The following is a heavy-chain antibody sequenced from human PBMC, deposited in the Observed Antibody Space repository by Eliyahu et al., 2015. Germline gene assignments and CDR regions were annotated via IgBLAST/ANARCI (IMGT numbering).Heavy chain of an antibody. CDR2: INAGNGNT. D-gene: IGHD5-12*01. J-gene: IGHJ4*02. Sequence: QVQLVQSGAEVKKPGASVKVSCKASGYTFTSYAMHWVRQAPGQRLEWMGWINAGNGNTKYSQKFQGRVTITRDTSASTAYMELSSLRSEDTAVYYCARDLDSGYDLDYWGQGTLVTVSS. V-gene: IGHV1-3*01. CDR3: ARDLDSGYDLDY. CDR1: GYTFTSYA.